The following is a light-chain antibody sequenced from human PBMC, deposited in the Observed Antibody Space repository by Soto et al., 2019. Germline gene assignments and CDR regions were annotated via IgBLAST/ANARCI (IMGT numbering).Light chain of an antibody. V-gene: IGLV2-14*01. Sequence: QSALTQPASVAGSPGQSITLSCTGTSSDVGGYNYVSWYQQHPGIAPKLLIYGVTNRPSGVSTRCSGSKSGNTASLTISGLQAEDEADYHCSSYTSASTLLYLFVTGTKVTVL. J-gene: IGLJ1*01. CDR2: GVT. CDR1: SSDVGGYNY. CDR3: SSYTSASTLLYL.